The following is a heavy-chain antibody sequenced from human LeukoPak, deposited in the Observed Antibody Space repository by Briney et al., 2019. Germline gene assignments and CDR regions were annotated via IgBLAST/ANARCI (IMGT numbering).Heavy chain of an antibody. V-gene: IGHV6-1*01. CDR3: ASSRIGRIAAAGTNFQH. J-gene: IGHJ1*01. CDR2: TYYRSKWYN. Sequence: SQTLSLTCAISGDSVSSNSAAWNWIRQSPSRGLEWLGRTYYRSKWYNDYAVSVKSRITINPDTSKNQFSLQLNSVTPEDTAVYYCASSRIGRIAAAGTNFQHWGQGTLVTVSS. CDR1: GDSVSSNSAA. D-gene: IGHD6-13*01.